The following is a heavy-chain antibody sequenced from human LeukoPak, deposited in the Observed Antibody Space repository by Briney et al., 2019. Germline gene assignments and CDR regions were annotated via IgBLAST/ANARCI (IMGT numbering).Heavy chain of an antibody. D-gene: IGHD3-10*01. Sequence: SETLSLTCTVSGGSINSYYWSWIRQPPGKGLEWIGFIYYSGSTNYNPSLRSRVTISVDTSKNQFPLKLSSVTAADTAVYYCARVLTMVRGSQVLYNWFDPWGQGTLVTVSS. CDR2: IYYSGST. CDR1: GGSINSYY. CDR3: ARVLTMVRGSQVLYNWFDP. V-gene: IGHV4-59*01. J-gene: IGHJ5*02.